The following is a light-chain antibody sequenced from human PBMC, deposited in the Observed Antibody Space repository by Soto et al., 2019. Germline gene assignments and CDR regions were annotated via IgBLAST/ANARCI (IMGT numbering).Light chain of an antibody. CDR2: DAY. Sequence: VYTQSPVTLCFSPGERATLSCRASQSFRGLLAWYQQKPGQAPRLLIYDAYNRATGIPPRFSGSGSGTDFTLTISSLEPEDSAVYYCQQRHRWPITFGQGTRLEIK. V-gene: IGKV3-11*01. CDR3: QQRHRWPIT. J-gene: IGKJ5*01. CDR1: QSFRGL.